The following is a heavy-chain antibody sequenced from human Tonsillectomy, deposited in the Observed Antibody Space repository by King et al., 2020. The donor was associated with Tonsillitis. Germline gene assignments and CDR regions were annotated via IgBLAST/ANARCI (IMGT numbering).Heavy chain of an antibody. Sequence: VQLQQSGPGLVKPSQTLSLTCALSGDSVSSNSAAWNWIRQSPSRGLEWLGRTYYRSKWYNDYAVSVKSRITINPDTSKNQFSVQLNSVTPEDTAVYYCARGRAYRSGGSCYKDYYYYGMDVWGQGTTVTVSS. CDR1: GDSVSSNSAA. CDR3: ARGRAYRSGGSCYKDYYYYGMDV. V-gene: IGHV6-1*01. J-gene: IGHJ6*02. D-gene: IGHD2-15*01. CDR2: TYYRSKWYN.